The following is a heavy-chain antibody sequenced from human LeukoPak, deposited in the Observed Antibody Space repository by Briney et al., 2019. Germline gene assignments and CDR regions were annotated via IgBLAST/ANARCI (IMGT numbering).Heavy chain of an antibody. CDR2: ISSSGSYI. V-gene: IGHV3-21*01. Sequence: GSLRLSCAASGFIFSDYSMNWVRQAPGKGLEWVSSISSSGSYIYYADSMQGRFTISRDNAENSLFLQMSSLRAEDTAVYYCVRDLGEIQLWSSYYFDSWGQGTLVTVSS. CDR1: GFIFSDYS. D-gene: IGHD5-18*01. J-gene: IGHJ4*02. CDR3: VRDLGEIQLWSSYYFDS.